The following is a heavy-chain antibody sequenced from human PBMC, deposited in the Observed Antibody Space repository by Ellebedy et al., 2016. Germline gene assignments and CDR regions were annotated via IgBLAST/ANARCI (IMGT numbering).Heavy chain of an antibody. CDR2: IYPGDSDT. J-gene: IGHJ4*02. D-gene: IGHD3-3*01. CDR1: GYGFTSYW. Sequence: KVSCXGSGYGFTSYWIGWVRQMPGKGLEWMGIIYPGDSDTRYSPSFQGQVTISADKSISTAYLQWSSLKASDTAIYYCARLTIFGVVIFEYWGQGTLVTVSS. V-gene: IGHV5-51*01. CDR3: ARLTIFGVVIFEY.